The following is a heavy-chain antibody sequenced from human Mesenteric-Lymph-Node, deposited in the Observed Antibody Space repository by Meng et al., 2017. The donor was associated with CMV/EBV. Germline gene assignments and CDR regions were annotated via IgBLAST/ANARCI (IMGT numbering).Heavy chain of an antibody. Sequence: VKVSCKTSGDTFSDYIFTWVRQAPGQGLEWMGSIIPIFATPNYALKFQGRVTFIADESTSTVYMEMSSLRSGDTAVYHCARGEDLSYWGQGTLVTVSS. J-gene: IGHJ4*02. V-gene: IGHV1-69*01. CDR2: IIPIFATP. CDR1: GDTFSDYI. CDR3: ARGEDLSY.